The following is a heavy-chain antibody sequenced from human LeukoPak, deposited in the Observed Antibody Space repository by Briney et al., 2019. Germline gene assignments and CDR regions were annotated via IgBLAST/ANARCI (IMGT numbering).Heavy chain of an antibody. J-gene: IGHJ4*01. D-gene: IGHD2-21*01. Sequence: GGSLRLSCAASGFIFSKYAMSWVRQAPGKGLEWVSSISGSGGSTYYADSVKGRFTISRDNAKNSLFLQMNGLRPEDTALYYCATDPRLLIYWGHGTLVTVSS. CDR2: ISGSGGST. V-gene: IGHV3-23*01. CDR1: GFIFSKYA. CDR3: ATDPRLLIY.